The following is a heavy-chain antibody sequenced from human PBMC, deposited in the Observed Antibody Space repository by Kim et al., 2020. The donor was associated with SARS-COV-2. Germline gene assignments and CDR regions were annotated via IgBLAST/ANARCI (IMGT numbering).Heavy chain of an antibody. V-gene: IGHV3-30*04. J-gene: IGHJ3*02. Sequence: GGSLRLSCAASGFTFSSYAMHWVRQAPGKGLEWVAVISYDGSNKYYADSVKGRFTISRDNSKNTLYLQMNSLRAEDTAVYYCAIPGFGEVRGAFDIWGQG. CDR3: AIPGFGEVRGAFDI. D-gene: IGHD3-10*01. CDR1: GFTFSSYA. CDR2: ISYDGSNK.